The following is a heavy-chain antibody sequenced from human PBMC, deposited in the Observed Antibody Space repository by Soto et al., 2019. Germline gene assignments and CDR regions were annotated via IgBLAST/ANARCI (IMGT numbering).Heavy chain of an antibody. J-gene: IGHJ5*02. V-gene: IGHV4-59*01. D-gene: IGHD3-3*01. CDR1: GGSISSYY. Sequence: SETLSLTCTVSGGSISSYYWSWIRQPPGKGLEWIGYIYYSGSTNYNPSLKSRVTISVDTSKNQFSLKLSSVTAADTAVYYCATSFRGFLEFGFDPWGQGTLDTVSS. CDR2: IYYSGST. CDR3: ATSFRGFLEFGFDP.